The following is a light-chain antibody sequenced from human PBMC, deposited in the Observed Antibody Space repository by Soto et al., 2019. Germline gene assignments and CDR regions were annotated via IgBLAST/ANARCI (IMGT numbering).Light chain of an antibody. J-gene: IGLJ3*02. V-gene: IGLV1-44*01. CDR2: STN. CDR3: AAWDDSQNGPG. Sequence: QSVLTQPSSVSGTPGQRVTISCSGGSSNIGTSTVNWYHQVPGTAPKLLIYSTNQRPSGVPERFSGSTSGTTASLPINGRQSEDEGVFFCAAWDDSQNGPGFGGGTKLTVL. CDR1: SSNIGTST.